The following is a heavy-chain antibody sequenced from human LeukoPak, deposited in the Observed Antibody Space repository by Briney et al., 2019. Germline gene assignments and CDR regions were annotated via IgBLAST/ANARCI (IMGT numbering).Heavy chain of an antibody. CDR1: GFTFSSYG. D-gene: IGHD5-18*01. CDR2: IWYDGSNK. V-gene: IGHV3-33*01. J-gene: IGHJ4*02. CDR3: ARWGYSYGYYFDY. Sequence: GRSLRLSCAASGFTFSSYGMHWVRQAPGKGLEWVAAIWYDGSNKYYADSVKGRFTISRDNSKNTLYLQMNSLRAEDTAVYYCARWGYSYGYYFDYWGQGTLVTVSS.